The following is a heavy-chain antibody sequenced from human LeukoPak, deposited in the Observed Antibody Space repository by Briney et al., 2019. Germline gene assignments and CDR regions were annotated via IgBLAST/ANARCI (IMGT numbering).Heavy chain of an antibody. CDR1: GFTFSDSA. CDR2: ISNTGGRT. Sequence: GGSLSLSCAASGFTFSDSAVSWVRHSPGEGLKWVSSISNTGGRTYYADSVKGRFTITRDNSRNTVDLQMNSLRAGDTAKYYCAKGGQHFDFWRFDLWGQGILVIVSS. CDR3: AKGGQHFDFWRFDL. V-gene: IGHV3-23*01. J-gene: IGHJ5*02. D-gene: IGHD3-3*01.